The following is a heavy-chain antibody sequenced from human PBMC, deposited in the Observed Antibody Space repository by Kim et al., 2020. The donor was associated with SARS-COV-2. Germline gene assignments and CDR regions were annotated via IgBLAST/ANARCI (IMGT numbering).Heavy chain of an antibody. CDR3: ARWHDSSPPHFDY. Sequence: SVKVSCKASGGTFSSYAISWVRQAPGQGLEWMGGIIPIFGTANYAQKFQGRVTITADESTSTAYMELSSLRSEDTAVYYCARWHDSSPPHFDYWGQGTLVTVSS. CDR2: IIPIFGTA. D-gene: IGHD3-22*01. J-gene: IGHJ4*02. V-gene: IGHV1-69*13. CDR1: GGTFSSYA.